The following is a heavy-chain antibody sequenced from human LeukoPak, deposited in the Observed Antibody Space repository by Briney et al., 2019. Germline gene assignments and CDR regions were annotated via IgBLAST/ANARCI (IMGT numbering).Heavy chain of an antibody. CDR1: GYTFTSYD. CDR3: ARDSSGWYPNWFDP. CDR2: MNPNSGNT. V-gene: IGHV1-8*03. Sequence: ASVKVSCKASGYTFTSYDINWVRQATGQGLEWMGWMNPNSGNTGYAQKFQGRVTITRNTSISTAYMELNSLRAEDTAVYYCARDSSGWYPNWFDPWGQGTLVTVSS. D-gene: IGHD6-19*01. J-gene: IGHJ5*02.